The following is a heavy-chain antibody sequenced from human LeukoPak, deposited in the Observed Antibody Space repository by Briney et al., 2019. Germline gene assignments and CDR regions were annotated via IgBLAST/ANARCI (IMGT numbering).Heavy chain of an antibody. D-gene: IGHD3-10*01. CDR1: GFTFSDYW. Sequence: GGSLRLSCAASGFTFSDYWMSWVRQAPGKGLEWVAIIKQDGSEKYYVDSVKGRFTISRDNAKNSLYLQMNSLRAEDTAVYYCARDPRSVTYYYGSGSPDKWGQGTLVTVSS. J-gene: IGHJ4*02. CDR2: IKQDGSEK. CDR3: ARDPRSVTYYYGSGSPDK. V-gene: IGHV3-7*04.